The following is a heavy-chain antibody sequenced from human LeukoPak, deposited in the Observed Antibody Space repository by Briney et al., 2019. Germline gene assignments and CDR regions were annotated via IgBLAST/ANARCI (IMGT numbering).Heavy chain of an antibody. Sequence: SETLSLTCTVSADSISSSSHHWGWIRQSPGKGLEWIGSVHYGRTTYYNPSLNSRVTISVVTSKNQFSLQLHSVTAADTAVYYCVRHDGRGGATMGALDSWGQGSLVTVSS. J-gene: IGHJ4*02. CDR2: VHYGRTT. V-gene: IGHV4-39*01. CDR3: VRHDGRGGATMGALDS. CDR1: ADSISSSSHH. D-gene: IGHD5-12*01.